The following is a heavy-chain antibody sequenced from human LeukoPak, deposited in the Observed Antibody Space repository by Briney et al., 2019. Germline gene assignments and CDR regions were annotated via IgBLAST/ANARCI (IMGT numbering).Heavy chain of an antibody. V-gene: IGHV1-69*06. CDR2: IIPIFGTA. J-gene: IGHJ3*02. D-gene: IGHD4-23*01. CDR3: ARVSVVTRLKEDAFDI. CDR1: GYTFTSYG. Sequence: SVKVSCKASGYTFTSYGISWVRQAPGQGLEWMGGIIPIFGTANYAQKFQGRVTITADKSTSTAYMELSSLRSEDTAVYYCARVSVVTRLKEDAFDIWGQGTMVTVSS.